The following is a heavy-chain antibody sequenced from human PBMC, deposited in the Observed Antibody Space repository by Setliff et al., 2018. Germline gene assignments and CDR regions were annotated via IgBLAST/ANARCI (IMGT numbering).Heavy chain of an antibody. Sequence: SVKVSCKVSGGTFSNYAINWVRQVPGQGLQWMGRNIPVLGSADYAQTFQGRVTFTADESTRTAYMELSSLTSEDTAVYFCARYFSSDPFDIWGQGTLVTVSS. CDR1: GGTFSNYA. CDR2: NIPVLGSA. V-gene: IGHV1-69*11. D-gene: IGHD2-8*01. J-gene: IGHJ3*02. CDR3: ARYFSSDPFDI.